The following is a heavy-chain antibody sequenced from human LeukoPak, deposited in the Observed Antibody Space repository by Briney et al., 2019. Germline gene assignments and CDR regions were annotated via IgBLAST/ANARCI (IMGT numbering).Heavy chain of an antibody. Sequence: PSETLSLTCTVSGGSLSSRNYYWGWIRQPPGKGLEWIGSVSYSGSTYHNPSLKSRVTTSVDTPNNQFSLKLNSVTAADTAVYYCARQSGFPTVVTRFDYWGQGTLVTVSS. CDR2: VSYSGST. CDR3: ARQSGFPTVVTRFDY. V-gene: IGHV4-39*01. CDR1: GGSLSSRNYY. D-gene: IGHD4-23*01. J-gene: IGHJ4*02.